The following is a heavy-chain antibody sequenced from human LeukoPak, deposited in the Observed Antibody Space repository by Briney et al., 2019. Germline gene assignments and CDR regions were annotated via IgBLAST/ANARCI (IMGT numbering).Heavy chain of an antibody. J-gene: IGHJ4*02. V-gene: IGHV3-33*01. CDR1: GFTFSSYG. CDR3: ARDWGKGDY. D-gene: IGHD3-16*01. Sequence: GGSLRLSCAASGFTFSSYGMHWVRQAPRKGLEWVSLIWYDGSNKYYADSVKGRFTISRDNSENTLYLQMNSLRAEDTAVYYCARDWGKGDYWGQGTLVTVSS. CDR2: IWYDGSNK.